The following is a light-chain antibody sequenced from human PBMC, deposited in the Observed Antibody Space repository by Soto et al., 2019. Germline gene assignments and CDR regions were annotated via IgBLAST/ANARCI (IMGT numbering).Light chain of an antibody. J-gene: IGKJ1*01. CDR3: QQYYSRVT. CDR2: KAS. CDR1: QSISSG. V-gene: IGKV1-5*03. Sequence: DIQMTQSPSTLSASVGDRVTITCRANQSISSGLVWYQRRPGKAPRLLISKASSLESGVPSRFRGGGFGTEFTLTISSLQPDDFATYYCQQYYSRVTFGQGTTVEIK.